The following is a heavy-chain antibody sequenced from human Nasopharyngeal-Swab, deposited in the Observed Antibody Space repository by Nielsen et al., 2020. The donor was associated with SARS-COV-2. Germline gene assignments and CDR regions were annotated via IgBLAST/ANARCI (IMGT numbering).Heavy chain of an antibody. J-gene: IGHJ4*02. CDR1: GVIFSKYW. CDR2: VNQDGSRT. CDR3: VKHQGSSSDQ. V-gene: IGHV3-74*01. Sequence: GESLKISCVASGVIFSKYWMHWVRQAPGTWLVWVSRVNQDGSRTDYADSVRGRFTISSDNAKNTLYLQMNSLRVEDTAVYYCVKHQGSSSDQWGQGTPVTVSS.